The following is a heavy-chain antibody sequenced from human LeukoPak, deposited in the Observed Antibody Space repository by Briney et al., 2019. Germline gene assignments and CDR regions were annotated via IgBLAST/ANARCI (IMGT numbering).Heavy chain of an antibody. V-gene: IGHV4-34*01. Sequence: PSETLSLTCAVYGGSFSGYYWSWIRQPPGKGLEWIGEINHSGSTNYNPSLKSRVTISVDTSKNQFSLKLSSVTAADTAVYYCARGGGTVEIDYWGQGTLVTVSS. CDR2: INHSGST. J-gene: IGHJ4*02. D-gene: IGHD3-16*01. CDR3: ARGGGTVEIDY. CDR1: GGSFSGYY.